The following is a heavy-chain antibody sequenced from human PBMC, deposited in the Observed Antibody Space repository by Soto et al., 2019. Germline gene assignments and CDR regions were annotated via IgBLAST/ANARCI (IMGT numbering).Heavy chain of an antibody. CDR1: GGTFSSYT. CDR2: IIPILGIA. V-gene: IGHV1-69*08. Sequence: QVQLVQSGAEVKKPGSSVKVSCKASGGTFSSYTISWVRQAPGQGLEWMGRIIPILGIANYAQKFQGRVTLTADKSTSTAYMELSSLRAEDTAVYSCARERGCSSTSCYEVRYYYYYGMDVWGQGTTVTVSS. CDR3: ARERGCSSTSCYEVRYYYYYGMDV. D-gene: IGHD2-2*01. J-gene: IGHJ6*02.